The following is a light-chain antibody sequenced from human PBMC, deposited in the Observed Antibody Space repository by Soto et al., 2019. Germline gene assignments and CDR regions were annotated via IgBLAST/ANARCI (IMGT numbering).Light chain of an antibody. V-gene: IGKV1-39*01. CDR3: QQSYSTPYT. CDR1: LRLTSY. J-gene: IGKJ2*01. Sequence: IPMTQSPSSLSASVGDRVTITCRVSLRLTSYLNWYQQKPGKAPKLLISTAATLQGGVPSRFSGSGSGTDFTLTITTLQPEDFATYFCQQSYSTPYTFGQGTKLEIK. CDR2: TAA.